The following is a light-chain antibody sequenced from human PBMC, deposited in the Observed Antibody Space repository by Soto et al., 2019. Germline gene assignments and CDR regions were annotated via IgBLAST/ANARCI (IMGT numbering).Light chain of an antibody. CDR1: QTIRSW. Sequence: DIQMTQSPSTLSGSVGDRVTITCRASQTIRSWLAWYQQKPGKAPKLLIYKASTLKSGVPSRFSGSGSGTEFTLTISSLQPDAFATYYCQHYQSYSEAFGQGTKVEL. V-gene: IGKV1-5*03. J-gene: IGKJ1*01. CDR3: QHYQSYSEA. CDR2: KAS.